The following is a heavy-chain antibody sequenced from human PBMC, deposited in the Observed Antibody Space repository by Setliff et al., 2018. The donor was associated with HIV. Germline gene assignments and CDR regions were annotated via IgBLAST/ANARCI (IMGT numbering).Heavy chain of an antibody. CDR3: ARLKSASGYFGFDS. CDR1: GGSISSYY. D-gene: IGHD5-12*01. J-gene: IGHJ4*02. Sequence: SETLSLTCIVSGGSISSYYWSWIRQPPGKGLEWIGYIYYSGSTNYNPSLKNRVTISIDTSNNQFALKLTSMTAADTAVYFCARLKSASGYFGFDSWGQGTLVTVSS. V-gene: IGHV4-59*08. CDR2: IYYSGST.